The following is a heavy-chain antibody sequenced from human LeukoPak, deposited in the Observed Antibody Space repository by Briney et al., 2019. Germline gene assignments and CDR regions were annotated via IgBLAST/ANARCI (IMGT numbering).Heavy chain of an antibody. D-gene: IGHD2-2*01. CDR2: INHSGST. CDR1: GGSFSGYY. J-gene: IGHJ6*03. CDR3: ARESGYCSSTSCHGYYYYYYYMDV. Sequence: SETLSLTCAVYGGSFSGYYWSWLRQPPGKGLEWIGEINHSGSTNYNPSLKSRVTISVDTSKNQFSLKLSSVTAADTAVYYCARESGYCSSTSCHGYYYYYYYMDVWGKGTTVTVSS. V-gene: IGHV4-34*01.